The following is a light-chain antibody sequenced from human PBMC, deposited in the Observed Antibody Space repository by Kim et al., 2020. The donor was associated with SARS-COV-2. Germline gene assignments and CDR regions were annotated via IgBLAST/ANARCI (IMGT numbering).Light chain of an antibody. J-gene: IGLJ2*01. CDR1: ELPKQY. CDR3: QSADSSGPYVV. Sequence: SYELTQPPSVSVSPGQTARITCSGYELPKQYAYWYQQNPVQAPVVVIYKDSERPSGIPERFSGSSSRTTVTLTISGFHAEDDADYYCQSADSSGPYVVFG. V-gene: IGLV3-25*03. CDR2: KDS.